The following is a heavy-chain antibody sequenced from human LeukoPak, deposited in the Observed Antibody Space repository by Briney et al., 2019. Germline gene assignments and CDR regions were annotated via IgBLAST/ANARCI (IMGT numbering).Heavy chain of an antibody. V-gene: IGHV3-30*18. J-gene: IGHJ4*02. CDR2: ISYDGSNK. CDR3: AKERYSSGSFFFDY. CDR1: GFTFSSYG. D-gene: IGHD6-19*01. Sequence: GGSLRLSCAASGFTFSSYGMHWVRQAPGKGLECVAVISYDGSNKYYADSVKGRFTISRDNSKNTLYLQMNSLRAEDTAVYYCAKERYSSGSFFFDYWGQGTLVTVSS.